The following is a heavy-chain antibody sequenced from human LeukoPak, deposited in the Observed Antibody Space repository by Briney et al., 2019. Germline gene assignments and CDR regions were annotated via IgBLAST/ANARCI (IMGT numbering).Heavy chain of an antibody. V-gene: IGHV4-34*01. CDR2: INHSGST. CDR1: GGSFSGYY. CDR3: ARGHGGWSWFDP. J-gene: IGHJ5*02. D-gene: IGHD6-19*01. Sequence: PSETLSLTCAVYGGSFSGYYWSWIRQPPGKGLEWIGEINHSGSTNYNPSLKSRVTISVDTSKNQFSLKLSSVTAADTAVYYCARGHGGWSWFDPWGQGTLVTVSS.